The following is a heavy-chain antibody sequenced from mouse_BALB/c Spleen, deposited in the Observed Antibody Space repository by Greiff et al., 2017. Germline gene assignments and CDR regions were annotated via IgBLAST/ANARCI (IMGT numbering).Heavy chain of an antibody. CDR1: GYTFTDYA. Sequence: QVQLKESGAELVRPGVSVKISCKGSGYTFTDYAMHWVKQSHAKSLEWIGVISTYYGDASYNQKFKGKATMTVDKSSSTAYMELARLTSEDSAIYYCARGYGSYWYFDVWGAGTTVTVSS. J-gene: IGHJ1*01. D-gene: IGHD1-2*01. V-gene: IGHV1S137*01. CDR3: ARGYGSYWYFDV. CDR2: ISTYYGDA.